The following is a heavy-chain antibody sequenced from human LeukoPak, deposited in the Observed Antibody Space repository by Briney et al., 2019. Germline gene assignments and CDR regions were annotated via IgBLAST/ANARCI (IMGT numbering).Heavy chain of an antibody. CDR1: GFTFSDHW. D-gene: IGHD1-14*01. Sequence: PGGSLRLSCAASGFTFSDHWISWIRQAPGKGLEWVGRIKSKTDGGTTDYAAPVKGRFTISRDDSKNTLYLQMNSLKTEDTAVYYCTTDGIDPYPPNLFDYWGQGTLVTVSS. CDR2: IKSKTDGGTT. CDR3: TTDGIDPYPPNLFDY. V-gene: IGHV3-15*01. J-gene: IGHJ4*02.